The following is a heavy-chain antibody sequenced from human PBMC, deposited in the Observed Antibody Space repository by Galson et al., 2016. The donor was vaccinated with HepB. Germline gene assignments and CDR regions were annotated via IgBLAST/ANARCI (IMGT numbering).Heavy chain of an antibody. CDR1: GISVSNSH. CDR2: IYSAGGT. V-gene: IGHV3-53*01. Sequence: SLRLSCAVSGISVSNSHMTWVRQAPGKGPEWVSIIYSAGGTKSADSVKGRFTISRDNSKNTLLLQMNSLRVDDAAVYYCARGIPAQNYYDTSASPLLLDNWGQGTLVTVSS. CDR3: ARGIPAQNYYDTSASPLLLDN. D-gene: IGHD3-22*01. J-gene: IGHJ4*02.